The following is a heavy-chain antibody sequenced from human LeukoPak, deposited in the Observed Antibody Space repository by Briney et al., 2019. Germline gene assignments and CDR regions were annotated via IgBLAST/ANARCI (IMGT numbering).Heavy chain of an antibody. CDR2: ISWNSGSI. Sequence: GGSLRLSCAASGFTFDDYAMHWVRQAPGKGLEWVSGISWNSGSIGYADSVKGRFTISRDNAKNSLYLQMNSLRAEDTALYYCAKDTMAAGTSVSTGAYYGMDVWGQGTTVTVSS. CDR1: GFTFDDYA. V-gene: IGHV3-9*01. D-gene: IGHD6-13*01. CDR3: AKDTMAAGTSVSTGAYYGMDV. J-gene: IGHJ6*02.